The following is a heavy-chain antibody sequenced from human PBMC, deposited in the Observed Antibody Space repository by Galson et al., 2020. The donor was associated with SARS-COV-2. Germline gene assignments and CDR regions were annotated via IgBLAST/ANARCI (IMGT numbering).Heavy chain of an antibody. V-gene: IGHV3-30*18. CDR1: GFTFSSYG. CDR2: ISYDGSNK. D-gene: IGHD3-9*01. J-gene: IGHJ4*02. CDR3: AKESVLRYFDWLSYFDY. Sequence: GGSLRLSCAASGFTFSSYGMHWVRQAPGKGLEWVAVISYDGSNKYYADSVKGRFTISRDNSKNTLYLQMNSLRAEDTAVYYCAKESVLRYFDWLSYFDYWGQGTLVTVSS.